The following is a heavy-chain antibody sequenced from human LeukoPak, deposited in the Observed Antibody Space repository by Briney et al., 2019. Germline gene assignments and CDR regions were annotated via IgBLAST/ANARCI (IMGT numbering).Heavy chain of an antibody. CDR2: IYHSGST. D-gene: IGHD2-15*01. V-gene: IGHV4-59*01. Sequence: TPSETLSLTCTVSGDSISSYYWSWIRQPPGKGLEWLGYIYHSGSTNYNPSLKSRVTISVDTSKNQFSLKLSSVTAADTAVYYCAREVQYQYCSGGSCYDDAFDIWGQGTMVTVSS. J-gene: IGHJ3*02. CDR3: AREVQYQYCSGGSCYDDAFDI. CDR1: GDSISSYY.